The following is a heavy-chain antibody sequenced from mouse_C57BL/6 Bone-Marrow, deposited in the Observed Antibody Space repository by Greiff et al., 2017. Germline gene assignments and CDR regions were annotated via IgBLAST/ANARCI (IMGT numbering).Heavy chain of an antibody. CDR3: ARFHYYGSSDGGYFDV. Sequence: QVQLQQSGAELVKPGASVKISCKASGYAFSSYWMNWVKQRPGQGLEWIGQIYPGDGDTNYNGKFKGKAILTADKSSSTAYMQLRSLTSEDSAVYFCARFHYYGSSDGGYFDVWGTGTTVTVSS. J-gene: IGHJ1*03. CDR1: GYAFSSYW. CDR2: IYPGDGDT. V-gene: IGHV1-80*01. D-gene: IGHD1-1*01.